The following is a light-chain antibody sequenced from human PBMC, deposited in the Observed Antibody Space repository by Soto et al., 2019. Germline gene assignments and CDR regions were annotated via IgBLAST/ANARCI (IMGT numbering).Light chain of an antibody. J-gene: IGKJ1*01. V-gene: IGKV1-5*03. CDR2: KAS. Sequence: DIQMTQSPSPLSASVEDRDTITCRASQSIGTWLAWYPQKPGKAPKLLIYKASTLESGVPSRFSFSGSGTEFTLTISSLQPDDFETYYCQLYNAFTWTFGQGTKV. CDR3: QLYNAFTWT. CDR1: QSIGTW.